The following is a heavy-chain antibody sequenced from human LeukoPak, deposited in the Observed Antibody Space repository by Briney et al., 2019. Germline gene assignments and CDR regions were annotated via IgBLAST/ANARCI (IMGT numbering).Heavy chain of an antibody. Sequence: SETLSLTCSVSGYSISSGYYWSWIRQPPGKGLEWIGEINHSGSTNYNPSLKSRVTISVDTSKNQFSLKLSSVTAADTAVYYCARAFYDSSGLDYWGQGTLVTVSS. J-gene: IGHJ4*02. CDR3: ARAFYDSSGLDY. D-gene: IGHD3-22*01. CDR2: INHSGST. CDR1: GYSISSGYY. V-gene: IGHV4-38-2*02.